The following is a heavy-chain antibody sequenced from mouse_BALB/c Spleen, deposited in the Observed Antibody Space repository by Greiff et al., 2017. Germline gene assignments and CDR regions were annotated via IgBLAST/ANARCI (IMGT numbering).Heavy chain of an antibody. CDR3: AEAITTREFAY. V-gene: IGHV3-2*02. CDR2: ISYSGST. Sequence: EVQLQESGPGLVKPSQSLSLTCTVTGYSITSDYAWNWIRQFPGNKLEWMGYISYSGSTSYNPSLKSRISITRDTSKNQFFLQLNSVTTEDTATYYCAEAITTREFAYWGQGTLVTVSA. D-gene: IGHD2-4*01. J-gene: IGHJ3*01. CDR1: GYSITSDYA.